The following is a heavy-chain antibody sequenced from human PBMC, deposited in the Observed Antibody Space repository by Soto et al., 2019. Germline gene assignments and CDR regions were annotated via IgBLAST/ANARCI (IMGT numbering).Heavy chain of an antibody. CDR3: ARWNSWFGGSYVDY. V-gene: IGHV4-39*02. CDR1: GGSISSSFYY. CDR2: IYYSGST. J-gene: IGHJ4*02. D-gene: IGHD1-26*01. Sequence: QVQLQESGPGLVKPSETLSLTCTVSGGSISSSFYYWGWIRQPPGKGLEWIGTIYYSGSTYYNPSLKRRVTFCVDTSKNHCARGLYSVTAADTALYVCARWNSWFGGSYVDYWGQGALVTVSS.